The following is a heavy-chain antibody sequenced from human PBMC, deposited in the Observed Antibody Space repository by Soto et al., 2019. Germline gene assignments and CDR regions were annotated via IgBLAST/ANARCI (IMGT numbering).Heavy chain of an antibody. CDR1: GGTFSRHA. CDR3: ARAAIHGSSWYSWFDP. CDR2: IIPLFGTT. J-gene: IGHJ5*02. Sequence: QVQLVQSGSEVKMPGSSVKVSCKTSGGTFSRHAINWVRQAPGQGLEWMGGIIPLFGTTNYAQKFKGRVTISADESTRTANRELSSLTSGDAAVYYCARAAIHGSSWYSWFDPWAQGTLVTVSS. V-gene: IGHV1-69*01. D-gene: IGHD6-13*01.